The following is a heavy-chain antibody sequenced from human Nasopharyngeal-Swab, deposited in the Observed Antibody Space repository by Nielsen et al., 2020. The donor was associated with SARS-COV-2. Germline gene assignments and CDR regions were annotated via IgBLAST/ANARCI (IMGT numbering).Heavy chain of an antibody. J-gene: IGHJ5*02. D-gene: IGHD1-26*01. CDR1: GFTFSSYG. V-gene: IGHV3-30*18. Sequence: SLKISCAASGFTFSSYGMHWVRQASGKGLEWVAVISYDGSNKYYADSVKGRFTISRDNSKNTLYLQMNSLRAEDTAVYYCAKPYSGSYLNWFDPWGQGTLVTVSS. CDR3: AKPYSGSYLNWFDP. CDR2: ISYDGSNK.